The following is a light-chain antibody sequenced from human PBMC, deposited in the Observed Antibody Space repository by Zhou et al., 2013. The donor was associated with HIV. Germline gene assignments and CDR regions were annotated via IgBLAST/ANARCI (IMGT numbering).Light chain of an antibody. CDR2: GAS. V-gene: IGKV3-15*01. CDR1: QSVSSN. Sequence: EIVMTQSPATLSVSPGERATLSCRASQSVSSNLAWYQQKPGQAPRLLIYGASTRATGIPARFSGSGSGTDFTLTISRLEPEDFAVYYCQQYGSSLALTFGGGTKVEIK. J-gene: IGKJ4*01. CDR3: QQYGSSLALT.